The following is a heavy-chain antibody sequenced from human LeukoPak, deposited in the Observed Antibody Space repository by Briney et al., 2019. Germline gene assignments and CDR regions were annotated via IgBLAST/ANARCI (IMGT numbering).Heavy chain of an antibody. V-gene: IGHV3-53*01. Sequence: PGGSLRLSCAASGFSVSSNYMSWVRQTPGKGLECVSLIYSGGNTYYADSVKGRFTISRDNAKNSLYLQMNSLRAEDTASYYCARDCGGDCFSNDAFDIWGQGTMVTVSS. CDR1: GFSVSSNY. CDR3: ARDCGGDCFSNDAFDI. D-gene: IGHD2-21*02. CDR2: IYSGGNT. J-gene: IGHJ3*02.